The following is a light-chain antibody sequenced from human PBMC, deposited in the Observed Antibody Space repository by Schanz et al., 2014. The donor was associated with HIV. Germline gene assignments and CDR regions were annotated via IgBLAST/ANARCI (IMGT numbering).Light chain of an antibody. Sequence: QSVLSQPPSASGTPGQRVTISCSVSNSNIRSNAVNWYHHLPGTAPKLLIYISYHRPSGVPDRFSGSGSGTSASLAISGLRSEDEADYYCAGWDDSLKVWVFGGGTKLTVL. CDR2: ISY. J-gene: IGLJ3*02. CDR3: AGWDDSLKVWV. V-gene: IGLV1-44*01. CDR1: NSNIRSNA.